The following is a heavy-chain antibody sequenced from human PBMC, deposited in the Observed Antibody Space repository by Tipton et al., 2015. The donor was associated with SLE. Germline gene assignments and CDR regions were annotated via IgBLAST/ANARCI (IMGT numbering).Heavy chain of an antibody. Sequence: SLRLSCAASGFTFKNYVMSWVRQAPGKGLEWVSSIRGGGGSTSYADSVMGRCSISRDNSKNTLYLQMNSLRAGDTAVYYCAKDLTVTGINHFDYWGQGTLVTVSS. J-gene: IGHJ4*02. D-gene: IGHD4-11*01. CDR2: IRGGGGST. CDR1: GFTFKNYV. V-gene: IGHV3-23*01. CDR3: AKDLTVTGINHFDY.